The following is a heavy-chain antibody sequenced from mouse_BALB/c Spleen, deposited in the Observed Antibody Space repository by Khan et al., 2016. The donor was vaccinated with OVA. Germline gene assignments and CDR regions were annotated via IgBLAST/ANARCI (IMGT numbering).Heavy chain of an antibody. V-gene: IGHV1-77*01. Sequence: QVQLQQSGPELVKPGASVKISCKASGYTFTDYIINWVKQRTGQGLEWIGDVFPGGGSSYYNEKFKGKATLTADKSSNTAYMQLSSLTFEDSAVYFCARGGYSVFAVWGQGTLVTVSA. D-gene: IGHD1-1*01. CDR2: VFPGGGSS. CDR1: GYTFTDYI. CDR3: ARGGYSVFAV. J-gene: IGHJ3*01.